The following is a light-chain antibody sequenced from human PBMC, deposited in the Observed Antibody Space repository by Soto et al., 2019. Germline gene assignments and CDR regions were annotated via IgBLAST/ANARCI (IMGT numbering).Light chain of an antibody. Sequence: QSALTQPASVSGSPGQSITISCTGTSSDVGSYNLVSWYQQHPGNAPKLMVYEGSKRPSGVSHRFSGSKSGNTASLTISGLQAEDEADYYCCSYAGRSTLVVFGGGTKLTVL. CDR3: CSYAGRSTLVV. CDR1: SSDVGSYNL. J-gene: IGLJ2*01. V-gene: IGLV2-23*01. CDR2: EGS.